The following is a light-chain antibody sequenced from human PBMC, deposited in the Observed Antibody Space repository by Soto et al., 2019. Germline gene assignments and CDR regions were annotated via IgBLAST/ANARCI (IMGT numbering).Light chain of an antibody. Sequence: LRKSPVALSLSPGEGATLSCRASQTVSSNYLAWCQQRPGQAPRLLIYGASTRAAGIPDRFSGSGSGTDFTLTITRLEPEDSAVYFCPQYAVLPTTFGQGTRLEIK. V-gene: IGKV3-20*01. CDR2: GAS. CDR1: QTVSSNY. J-gene: IGKJ5*01. CDR3: PQYAVLPTT.